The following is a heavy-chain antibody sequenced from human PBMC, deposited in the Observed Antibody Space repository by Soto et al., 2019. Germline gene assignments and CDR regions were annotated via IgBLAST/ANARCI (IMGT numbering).Heavy chain of an antibody. J-gene: IGHJ4*02. CDR3: AIEEDSSGFHFDY. V-gene: IGHV1-2*04. CDR1: GYTFTGYY. D-gene: IGHD3-22*01. CDR2: INPNSGGT. Sequence: GASVKVSCTASGYTFTGYYMHWVRQAPGQGLEWMGWINPNSGGTNYAQKFQGYVTMTRDTSISTAYMELSRLRSDDTAVYYCAIEEDSSGFHFDYWGQGTLVTVSS.